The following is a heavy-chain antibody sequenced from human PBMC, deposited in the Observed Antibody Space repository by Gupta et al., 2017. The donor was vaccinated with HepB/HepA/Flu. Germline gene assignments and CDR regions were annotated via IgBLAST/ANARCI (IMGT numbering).Heavy chain of an antibody. V-gene: IGHV4-30-4*01. CDR2: IYYSGST. D-gene: IGHD4-17*01. CDR1: GGSISSGDYY. Sequence: QVQLQESGPGLVKPSQTLSLTCTVSGGSISSGDYYWCWIRQPPGKGLEWIGYIYYSGSTYYNPSLKSRVTISVDTSKNQFSLKLSSVTAADTAVYYCAREVYDYGDYNWFDPWGQGTLVTVSS. J-gene: IGHJ5*02. CDR3: AREVYDYGDYNWFDP.